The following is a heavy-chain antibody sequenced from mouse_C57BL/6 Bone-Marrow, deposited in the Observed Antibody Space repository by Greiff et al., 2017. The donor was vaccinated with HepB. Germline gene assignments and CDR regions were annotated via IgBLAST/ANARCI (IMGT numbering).Heavy chain of an antibody. Sequence: QVQLQQPGAELVKPGASVKLSCKASGYTFTSYWMHWVQQRPGQGLEWIGMIHPNSGSTKYNEKFKSKATLTVDKSYSTAYMQLSSLTSEDSAVYYCAGHYYYGSSYDAMDYWGQGTSVTVSS. CDR2: IHPNSGST. V-gene: IGHV1-64*01. CDR1: GYTFTSYW. D-gene: IGHD1-1*01. CDR3: AGHYYYGSSYDAMDY. J-gene: IGHJ4*01.